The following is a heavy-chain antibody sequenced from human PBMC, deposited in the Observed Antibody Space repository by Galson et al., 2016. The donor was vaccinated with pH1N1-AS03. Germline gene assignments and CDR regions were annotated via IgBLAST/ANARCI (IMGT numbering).Heavy chain of an antibody. CDR1: GFIFSDYT. CDR3: GRLGNCWDSVDS. D-gene: IGHD2-21*01. V-gene: IGHV3-48*01. CDR2: IGTRSAPI. Sequence: SLRLSCAASGFIFSDYTMNWVRQAPGKGLEWISFIGTRSAPIYYADSVKGRFTISRDNAKKSLYMEMDSLRAEDTAVYYWGRLGNCWDSVDSWGQGTLGTVSS. J-gene: IGHJ4*02.